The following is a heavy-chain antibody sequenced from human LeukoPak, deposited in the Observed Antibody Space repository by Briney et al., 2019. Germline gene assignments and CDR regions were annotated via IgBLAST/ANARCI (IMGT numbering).Heavy chain of an antibody. V-gene: IGHV4-38-2*01. CDR3: ARGRDYYDSGDFDY. CDR2: IYHSGST. J-gene: IGHJ4*02. Sequence: PSETLSLTCAVSGYSISSGYYWGWIRQPPGKGLEWIGSIYHSGSTYYNPSLKSRVTISVDTSKNQFSLKLSSVTAAGTAVYYCARGRDYYDSGDFDYWGQGTLVTVSS. CDR1: GYSISSGYY. D-gene: IGHD3-22*01.